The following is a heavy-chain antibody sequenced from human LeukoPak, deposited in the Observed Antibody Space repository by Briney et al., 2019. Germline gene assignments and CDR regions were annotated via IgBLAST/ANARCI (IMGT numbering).Heavy chain of an antibody. CDR3: ARANGVSPSFCSSTSCYEDFDY. Sequence: SETLSLTCTVSGGSISSGDYYWSWIRQPPGKGLAWIGYIYSGSTYYNPSLKSRVTISVDTSKNQFSLKLSSVTAADTAVYYCARANGVSPSFCSSTSCYEDFDYWGQGTLVTVSS. D-gene: IGHD2-2*01. CDR1: GGSISSGDYY. J-gene: IGHJ4*02. V-gene: IGHV4-30-4*01. CDR2: IYSGST.